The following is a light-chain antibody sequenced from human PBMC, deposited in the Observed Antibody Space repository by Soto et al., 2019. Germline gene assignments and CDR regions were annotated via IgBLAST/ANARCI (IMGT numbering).Light chain of an antibody. J-gene: IGKJ3*01. CDR3: QQSYSNT. V-gene: IGKV1-39*01. Sequence: DIQMTQSPSSLSASVGDRVTITCRASQSISRYLNWYRQKPGKVPELLIYAASSLQSGVPSRFSGSGSATDFTLTISSLQPEDFATYYCQQSYSNTFGPGTRVYIK. CDR1: QSISRY. CDR2: AAS.